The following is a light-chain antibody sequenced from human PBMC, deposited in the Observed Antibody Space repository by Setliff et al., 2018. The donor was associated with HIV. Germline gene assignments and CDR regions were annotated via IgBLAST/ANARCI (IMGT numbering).Light chain of an antibody. CDR2: EVT. CDR3: SSYTSSSPYV. CDR1: SSDIGGYNF. Sequence: QSALAQPASVSGSPGQSITISCTGTSSDIGGYNFASWYQLHPGKAPKLMIYEVTNRPSGVSNRFSGSKSGNTASLTISGLQADDEADYYCSSYTSSSPYVFGTGTKVTVL. J-gene: IGLJ1*01. V-gene: IGLV2-14*01.